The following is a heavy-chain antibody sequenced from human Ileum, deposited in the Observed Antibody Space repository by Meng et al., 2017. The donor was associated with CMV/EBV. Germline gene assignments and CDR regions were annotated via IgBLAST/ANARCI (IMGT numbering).Heavy chain of an antibody. CDR2: ISSSGSTI. CDR3: ARELTFSGIASGGGMYYHYYGMDV. V-gene: IGHV3-48*03. D-gene: IGHD6-13*01. Sequence: GGSLRLSCAASGFTFSSYEMKWVRQAPGKGLEWVSYISSSGSTIYYADFVRGRFTISRDNAKNSLYLQMNSLRAEDTAVYYCARELTFSGIASGGGMYYHYYGMDVWGQGPTVTVSS. J-gene: IGHJ6*01. CDR1: GFTFSSYE.